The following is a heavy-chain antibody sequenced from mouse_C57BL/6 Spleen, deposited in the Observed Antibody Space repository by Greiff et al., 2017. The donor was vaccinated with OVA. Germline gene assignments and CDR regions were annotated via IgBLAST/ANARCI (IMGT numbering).Heavy chain of an antibody. V-gene: IGHV6-6*01. J-gene: IGHJ4*01. Sequence: EVQLVESGGGLVQPGGSMKLSCAASGFTFSDAWMDWVRQSPEKGLEWVAEIRNKANNHATYYAESVKGRFTISRDDSKSSVYLQMNSLRAEDTGIYYCTEATGYYAMDYWGQGTSVTVSS. CDR2: IRNKANNHAT. CDR3: TEATGYYAMDY. D-gene: IGHD4-1*01. CDR1: GFTFSDAW.